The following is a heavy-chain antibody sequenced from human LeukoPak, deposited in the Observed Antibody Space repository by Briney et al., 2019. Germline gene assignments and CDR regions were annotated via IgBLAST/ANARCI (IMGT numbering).Heavy chain of an antibody. J-gene: IGHJ6*02. CDR3: ARDSRYSSGWYGGDYYYYGMDV. Sequence: SVKVSFKASGGTFSSYAISWVRQAPGQGLEWMGRIIPILGIANYAQKLQGRVTITADKSTSTAYMELSSLRSEDTAVYYCARDSRYSSGWYGGDYYYYGMDVWGQGTTVTVSS. D-gene: IGHD6-19*01. CDR1: GGTFSSYA. V-gene: IGHV1-69*04. CDR2: IIPILGIA.